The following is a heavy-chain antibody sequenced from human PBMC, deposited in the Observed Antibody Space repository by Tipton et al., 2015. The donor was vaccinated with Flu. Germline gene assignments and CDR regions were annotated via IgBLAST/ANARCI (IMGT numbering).Heavy chain of an antibody. J-gene: IGHJ5*02. V-gene: IGHV4-38-2*02. CDR2: IFHTGST. CDR3: ARRDYSNYVSDPKSWFDP. D-gene: IGHD4-11*01. Sequence: TLSLTCTISGDSIRSDYYWGWIRQPPGKGLEWIGYIFHTGSTYHNPSLKSRVTISINTSKNQFSLKVFSVTAADTAVYSCARRDYSNYVSDPKSWFDPWGQGIQVTVSS. CDR1: GDSIRSDYY.